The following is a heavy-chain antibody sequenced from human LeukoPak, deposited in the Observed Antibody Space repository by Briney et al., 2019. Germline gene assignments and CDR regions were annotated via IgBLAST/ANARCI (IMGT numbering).Heavy chain of an antibody. CDR3: ARHSSSGNWFDP. CDR1: GFTFSSNY. Sequence: GSLRLSCAASGFTFSSNYMSWVRQPPGKGLEWIGEINHSGSTNYNPSLKSRVTISVDTPKNQFSLKLSSVTAADTAVYYCARHSSSGNWFDPWGQGTLVTVSS. CDR2: INHSGST. D-gene: IGHD6-6*01. J-gene: IGHJ5*02. V-gene: IGHV4-34*01.